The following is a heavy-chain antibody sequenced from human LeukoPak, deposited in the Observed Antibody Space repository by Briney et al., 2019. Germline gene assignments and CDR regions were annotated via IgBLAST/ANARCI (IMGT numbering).Heavy chain of an antibody. CDR2: IRYDGSNK. CDR1: GFTFSSYG. Sequence: PGGSLRLSCAASGFTFSSYGMHWVRQAPGKGREWVAFIRYDGSNKYYADSVKGRFTISRDNSKNTLYLQMNSLRAEDTAVYYCAKGSGSYYAYFDYWGQGTLVTVSS. CDR3: AKGSGSYYAYFDY. V-gene: IGHV3-30*02. J-gene: IGHJ4*02. D-gene: IGHD1-26*01.